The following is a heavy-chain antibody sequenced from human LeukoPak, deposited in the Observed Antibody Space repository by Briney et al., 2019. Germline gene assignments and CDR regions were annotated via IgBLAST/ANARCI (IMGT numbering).Heavy chain of an antibody. CDR2: IYSGGST. CDR1: GFTVSSNY. D-gene: IGHD6-19*01. V-gene: IGHV3-53*01. J-gene: IGHJ4*02. Sequence: GGSLRLSCAASGFTVSSNYMSWVRQAPGKGLEWVSVIYSGGSTYYADSVKGRFTISRDNSKNTLYLQMNSLRAEDTAVYYCARGEYSSGWYKSGDYWGQGTLVTVSS. CDR3: ARGEYSSGWYKSGDY.